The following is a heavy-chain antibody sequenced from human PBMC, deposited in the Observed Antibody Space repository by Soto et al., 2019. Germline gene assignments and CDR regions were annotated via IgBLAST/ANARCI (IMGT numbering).Heavy chain of an antibody. V-gene: IGHV1-69*01. D-gene: IGHD4-17*01. CDR3: VRGSLFGDYGDFDY. J-gene: IGHJ4*02. Sequence: QVHLVQSGAEVKKPGSSVKVSCKVSGDAFTRYAISWVRQAPGQGLEWMGGIIPMFNTPNYAQKFQDRVFIIADESSSTAYMELSSLKSDDTAIYYCVRGSLFGDYGDFDYWGQGTLVVVSS. CDR1: GDAFTRYA. CDR2: IIPMFNTP.